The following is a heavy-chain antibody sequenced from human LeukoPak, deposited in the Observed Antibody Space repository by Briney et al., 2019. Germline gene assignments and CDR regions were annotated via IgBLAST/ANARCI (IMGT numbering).Heavy chain of an antibody. V-gene: IGHV1-69*05. D-gene: IGHD6-19*01. Sequence: GASVKVSCKASGGTFSSYAISWVPQAPGRGLDCVGGIIPIFGTANYAQKFQGRVTITTDESTSTAYMELSSLRSEDTAVYYCARDSYSSGWLYYFDYWGQGSLVTVSS. CDR2: IIPIFGTA. CDR1: GGTFSSYA. CDR3: ARDSYSSGWLYYFDY. J-gene: IGHJ4*02.